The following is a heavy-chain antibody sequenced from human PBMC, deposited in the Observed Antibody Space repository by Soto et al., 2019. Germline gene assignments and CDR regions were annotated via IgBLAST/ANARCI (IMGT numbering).Heavy chain of an antibody. Sequence: TGGSLRLSCAASGFTFSSYATNWVRQAPGKGLEWVSTISASGDYTYYADSVKGLFTISRDNSKNTLYLQMNSLRAEDTAVYYCAKSVGSGWLYYWGQGTLVTVSS. V-gene: IGHV3-23*01. J-gene: IGHJ4*02. CDR3: AKSVGSGWLYY. CDR2: ISASGDYT. D-gene: IGHD6-19*01. CDR1: GFTFSSYA.